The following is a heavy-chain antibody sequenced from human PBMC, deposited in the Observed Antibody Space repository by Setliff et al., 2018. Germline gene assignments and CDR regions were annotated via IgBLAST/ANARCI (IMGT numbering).Heavy chain of an antibody. CDR2: IYYSGNT. J-gene: IGHJ4*02. CDR1: GGSISDHF. V-gene: IGHV4-59*03. D-gene: IGHD2-8*02. CDR3: TVYNTGSSKDHY. Sequence: SETLSLTCTVSGGSISDHFWSWIRQPPGKGLEWIGSIYYSGNTNYNPSLKSRVTISVDTSKNQFSLKLSSVTAADTALYYCTVYNTGSSKDHYWGQGTPVTVSS.